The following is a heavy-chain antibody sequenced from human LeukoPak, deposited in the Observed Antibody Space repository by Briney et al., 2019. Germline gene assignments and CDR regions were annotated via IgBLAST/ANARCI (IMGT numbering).Heavy chain of an antibody. CDR1: GFTFDDYA. CDR3: AKDRDTFNSYYYGMDV. J-gene: IGHJ6*04. V-gene: IGHV3-43D*04. CDR2: ISWDGGGT. D-gene: IGHD3-16*01. Sequence: PGGSLRLSCAASGFTFDDYAMHWVRQGPGKGLEWVSLISWDGGGTYYADSVKGRFTISRDNSKNSLYLQMNSLRAEDTALYYCAKDRDTFNSYYYGMDVWGKGTTVTVSS.